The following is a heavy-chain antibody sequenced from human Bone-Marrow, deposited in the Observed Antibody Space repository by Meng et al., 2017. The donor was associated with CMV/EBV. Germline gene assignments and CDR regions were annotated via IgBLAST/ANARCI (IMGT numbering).Heavy chain of an antibody. J-gene: IGHJ4*02. D-gene: IGHD2-15*01. CDR3: AKGGLLAA. CDR2: ISASGGSA. Sequence: GESLKISCAASGFTFSNYAMTWVRQAPGKGLEWVSAISASGGSAYYADLVKGRFTISRDNSKNTLYLQMNSLRVEDTAVYYCAKGGLLAARGQGTLVTVFS. CDR1: GFTFSNYA. V-gene: IGHV3-23*01.